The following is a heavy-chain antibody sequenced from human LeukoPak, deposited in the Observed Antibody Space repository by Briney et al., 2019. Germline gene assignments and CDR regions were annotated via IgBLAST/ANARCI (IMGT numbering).Heavy chain of an antibody. D-gene: IGHD2/OR15-2a*01. Sequence: GESLKISCAASGFTFSSYSMNWVRQAPGKGLEWVSSISSSGSYIYYADSVKGRFTISRDNANKSLYLQLNSLRAEDTAVYFCAREPIYGLNFDYWGQGTLVTVSS. CDR2: ISSSGSYI. CDR1: GFTFSSYS. J-gene: IGHJ4*02. V-gene: IGHV3-21*01. CDR3: AREPIYGLNFDY.